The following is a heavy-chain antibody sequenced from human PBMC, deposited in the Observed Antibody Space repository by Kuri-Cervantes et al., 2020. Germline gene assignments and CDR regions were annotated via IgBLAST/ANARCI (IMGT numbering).Heavy chain of an antibody. CDR2: FDPEDGET. J-gene: IGHJ3*02. Sequence: ASVKVSCKVSGYTLAELSMHWVRQAPGKGLEWMGGFDPEDGETIYAQKFQGRVTMTTDTSTSSAFMELRSLRSDDTAVYYCARDTYYYDSSSAFDIWGQGTMVTVSS. D-gene: IGHD3-22*01. V-gene: IGHV1-24*01. CDR1: GYTLAELS. CDR3: ARDTYYYDSSSAFDI.